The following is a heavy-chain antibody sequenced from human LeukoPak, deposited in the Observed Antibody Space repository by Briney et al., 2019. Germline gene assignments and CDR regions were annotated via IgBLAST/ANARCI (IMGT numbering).Heavy chain of an antibody. V-gene: IGHV1-69*02. CDR1: GGTFSSYT. CDR3: ARGAVAGMERFDY. CDR2: IIPILGIE. Sequence: SVKVSCKASGGTFSSYTISWVRQAPGQGLEGMGRIIPILGIENYAQKFQGRVTITADKSTSTAYMELSSLRSEDTAVYYCARGAVAGMERFDYWGQGTLVTVSS. D-gene: IGHD6-19*01. J-gene: IGHJ4*02.